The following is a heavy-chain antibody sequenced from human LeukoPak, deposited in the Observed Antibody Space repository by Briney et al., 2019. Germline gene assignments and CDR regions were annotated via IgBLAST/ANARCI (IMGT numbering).Heavy chain of an antibody. CDR1: GFTFSSYG. V-gene: IGHV3-23*01. CDR3: AKASSIRVRYYYYYMDV. Sequence: GGSLRLSCAASGFTFSSYGMSWVRQAPGKGLEWVSAISGSGGSTYYADSVKGRFTISRDNSKNTLYLQMNSLRAEDTAVYYCAKASSIRVRYYYYYMDVWGKGTTVTISS. J-gene: IGHJ6*03. CDR2: ISGSGGST. D-gene: IGHD3-3*01.